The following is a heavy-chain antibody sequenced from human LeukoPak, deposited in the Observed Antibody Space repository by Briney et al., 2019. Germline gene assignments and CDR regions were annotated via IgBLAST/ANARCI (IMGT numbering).Heavy chain of an antibody. Sequence: GGSLRLSSAASGFTFSSYAMSWVRQAPREGLEWVSAISGSGGSTYYAHSVKGRFTTSRDNSKNPLYLQMNSLRAEHTAVYFCAKNQLVTVYFYYWGQGTLVTVSS. V-gene: IGHV3-23*01. CDR2: ISGSGGST. CDR1: GFTFSSYA. D-gene: IGHD6-13*01. CDR3: AKNQLVTVYFYY. J-gene: IGHJ4*02.